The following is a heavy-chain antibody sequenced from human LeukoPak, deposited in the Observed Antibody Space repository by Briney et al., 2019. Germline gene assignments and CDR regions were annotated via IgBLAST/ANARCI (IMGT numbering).Heavy chain of an antibody. Sequence: PGGSLRLSCSASGFTFSSYAMHWVRQAPGKGLEYVSAISSTGGSTYYADSVKGRFTISRDNAKNSLYLQMNSLRAEDTAVYYCARSRVDYWGQGTLVTVSS. CDR2: ISSTGGST. CDR3: ARSRVDY. CDR1: GFTFSSYA. J-gene: IGHJ4*02. V-gene: IGHV3-64*04.